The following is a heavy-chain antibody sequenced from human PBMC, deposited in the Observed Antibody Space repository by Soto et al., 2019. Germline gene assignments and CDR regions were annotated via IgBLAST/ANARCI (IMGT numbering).Heavy chain of an antibody. CDR3: ERHGSSSWYHDY. V-gene: IGHV4-39*01. CDR2: IYYSGST. Sequence: PSETPTLTCTVSGNYSSSGSYNCGFCREPPGKGLEWIGSIYYSGSTHYNPSLKSRVTISVHTSKNHFPLKLSSVTAADTAVYYCERHGSSSWYHDYWGRGTPVTIS. D-gene: IGHD6-13*01. CDR1: GNYSSSGSYN. J-gene: IGHJ4*02.